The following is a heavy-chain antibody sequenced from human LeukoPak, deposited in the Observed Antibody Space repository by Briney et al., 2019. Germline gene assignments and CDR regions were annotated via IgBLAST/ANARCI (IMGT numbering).Heavy chain of an antibody. V-gene: IGHV4-59*06. D-gene: IGHD3-22*01. J-gene: IGHJ4*02. CDR3: ASGYYYDSSGYSIPN. Sequence: TSETLSLTCTVSGDSVSSYYWSWVRQPPGKGLELIGYIYYSGSTYYNPSLKSRLTISVDTSKNQFSLKLSSVTAADTAVYYCASGYYYDSSGYSIPNWGQGTLVTVSS. CDR2: IYYSGST. CDR1: GDSVSSYY.